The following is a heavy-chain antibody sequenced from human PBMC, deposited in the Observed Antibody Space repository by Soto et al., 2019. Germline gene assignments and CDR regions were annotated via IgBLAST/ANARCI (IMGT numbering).Heavy chain of an antibody. CDR2: ISSSSSYT. CDR3: ARDRYSSSWYPYYYYYGMDV. J-gene: IGHJ6*02. V-gene: IGHV3-11*06. CDR1: GFTFSSYA. D-gene: IGHD6-13*01. Sequence: PGGSLRLSCAASGFTFSSYAMSWVRQAPGKGLEWVSYISSSSSYTNYADSVKGRFTISRDNSKNTLYLQMNSLRAEDTAVYYCARDRYSSSWYPYYYYYGMDVGAQGTTGTGAS.